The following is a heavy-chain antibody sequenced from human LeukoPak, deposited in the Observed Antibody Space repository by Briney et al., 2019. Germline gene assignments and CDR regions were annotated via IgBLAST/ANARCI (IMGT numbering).Heavy chain of an antibody. Sequence: GGSLRLSCAASGFTFSSYAMSWVRQALGKGLEWVSAISGSGGSTYYADSVKGRFTISRDNSKNTLYLQMNSLRAEDTAVYYCAKVPYSGSYNPHFDYWGQGTLVTVSS. CDR3: AKVPYSGSYNPHFDY. D-gene: IGHD1-26*01. CDR1: GFTFSSYA. CDR2: ISGSGGST. V-gene: IGHV3-23*01. J-gene: IGHJ4*02.